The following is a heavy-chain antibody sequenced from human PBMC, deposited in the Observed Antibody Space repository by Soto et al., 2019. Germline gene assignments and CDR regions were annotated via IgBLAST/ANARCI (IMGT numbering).Heavy chain of an antibody. V-gene: IGHV3-23*01. CDR2: ISGSGGYT. CDR3: AKGGTSYNWFGP. CDR1: GFTFSSYA. Sequence: EVQLLESGGGLVQPGGSLRLSCAASGFTFSSYAMSWVRQAPGKGLEWVSTISGSGGYTYYADSVKGRFTISIDNSKNTLDLQMNSLRAEETAVYYCAKGGTSYNWFGPWGQGTLVTVSS. J-gene: IGHJ5*02. D-gene: IGHD2-8*01.